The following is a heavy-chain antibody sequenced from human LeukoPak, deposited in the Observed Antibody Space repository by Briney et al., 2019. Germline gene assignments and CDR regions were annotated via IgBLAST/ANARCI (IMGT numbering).Heavy chain of an antibody. D-gene: IGHD3-10*01. Sequence: PGRSLRLSCAASGFTFSSYGMHWVRQAPGKGLQWVALISHDGSNKYYADSVRGRFTISRDNCAKDVWVWFGGFPHLTSGAGEPWSPSFDYWGQGTLVTVSS. CDR3: WSPSFDY. CDR1: GFTFSSYG. CDR2: ISHDGSNK. J-gene: IGHJ4*02. V-gene: IGHV3-30*03.